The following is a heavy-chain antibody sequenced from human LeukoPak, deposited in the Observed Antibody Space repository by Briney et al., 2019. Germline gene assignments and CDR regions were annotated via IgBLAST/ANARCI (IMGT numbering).Heavy chain of an antibody. CDR2: ISYDGSNK. Sequence: PGGSLRLSCAASGFTFSSYAMHWVRQAPGKGLEWVAVISYDGSNKYYADSVKGRFTISRDNSKNTLYLQMNSLRAEDTAVYYCARGTGGIDYWGQGTLVTVSS. CDR3: ARGTGGIDY. V-gene: IGHV3-30-3*01. J-gene: IGHJ4*02. D-gene: IGHD3/OR15-3a*01. CDR1: GFTFSSYA.